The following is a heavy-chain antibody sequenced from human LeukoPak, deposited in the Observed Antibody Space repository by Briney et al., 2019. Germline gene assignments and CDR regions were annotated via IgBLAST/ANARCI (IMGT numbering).Heavy chain of an antibody. J-gene: IGHJ3*02. CDR3: ARGYSNYGYTFDM. CDR2: ISGSGGST. Sequence: GGSLRLSCAASGFTFSSYWMSWVRQAPGKGLEWVSAISGSGGSTYYADSVKGRFTISRDNSKNTLYLQMNSLRAEDTAVYHCARGYSNYGYTFDMWGQGTMVTVSS. D-gene: IGHD4-11*01. CDR1: GFTFSSYW. V-gene: IGHV3-23*01.